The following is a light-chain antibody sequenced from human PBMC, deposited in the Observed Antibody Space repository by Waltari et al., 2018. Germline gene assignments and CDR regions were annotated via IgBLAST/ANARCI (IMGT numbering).Light chain of an antibody. V-gene: IGLV2-14*01. CDR3: SSFTTRRTWV. Sequence: QSALTQPPSVSGSPGQSITISCTGTSSDIGHDTSASWYHQLPGKAPKPIVYDVSTQPSGVSHRFSGSKSGNAASLTISGLQPDDEAGYYCSSFTTRRTWVFGGGTKLTVL. CDR1: SSDIGHDTS. CDR2: DVS. J-gene: IGLJ3*02.